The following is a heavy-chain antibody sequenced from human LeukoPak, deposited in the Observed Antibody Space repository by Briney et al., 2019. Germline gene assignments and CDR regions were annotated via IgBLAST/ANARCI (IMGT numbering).Heavy chain of an antibody. CDR1: GFTFSNAW. V-gene: IGHV3-15*01. CDR2: IKRKHEGGLT. Sequence: GGSLRLSCAASGFTFSNAWMSWVRQAPGKGLEWVGRIKRKHEGGLTDYAAPVKGRFNIARDDSKNTLYLQMNSLKTEDTAVYYCTTGDIVVVVAASHAFDIWGQGTMVTVSS. CDR3: TTGDIVVVVAASHAFDI. D-gene: IGHD2-15*01. J-gene: IGHJ3*02.